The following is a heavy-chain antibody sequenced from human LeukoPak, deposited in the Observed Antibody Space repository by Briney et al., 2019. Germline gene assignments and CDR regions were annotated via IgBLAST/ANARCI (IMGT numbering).Heavy chain of an antibody. CDR1: GFTFSSYA. D-gene: IGHD3-3*01. J-gene: IGHJ4*02. CDR3: ARGRGLGVVSPYFDY. V-gene: IGHV3-23*01. Sequence: GGSLRLSCAASGFTFSSYAMSWVRQAPGKGLEWASAISGSGGSTYYADSVKGRFTISRDNSKNIVSLQMNNLRAEDTAVYYCARGRGLGVVSPYFDYWGQGTLVTVSS. CDR2: ISGSGGST.